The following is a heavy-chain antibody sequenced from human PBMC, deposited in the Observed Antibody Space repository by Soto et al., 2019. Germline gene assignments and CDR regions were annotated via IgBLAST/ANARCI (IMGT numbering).Heavy chain of an antibody. D-gene: IGHD3-10*01. CDR1: GGSISSSSYY. V-gene: IGHV4-39*01. CDR3: ARHTPDGSGSFYYYYYMDV. CDR2: IYYSGST. Sequence: QLQLQESGPGLVKPSETLSLTCTVSGGSISSSSYYWGWIRQPPGKGLEWIGSIYYSGSTYYNPSIKSRVTISVDTSKNQFSLKLSSVTAADTAVYYCARHTPDGSGSFYYYYYMDVWGKGTTVTVSS. J-gene: IGHJ6*03.